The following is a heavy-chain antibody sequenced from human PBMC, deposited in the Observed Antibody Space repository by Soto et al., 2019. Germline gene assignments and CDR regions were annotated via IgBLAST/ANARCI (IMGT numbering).Heavy chain of an antibody. CDR3: ATLKTYPIFGPYNWFDP. D-gene: IGHD3-3*01. CDR1: GVSISSNNW. CDR2: IYHSGSI. J-gene: IGHJ5*02. V-gene: IGHV4-4*02. Sequence: QVQLQESGPGLVKPSATLSLTCAVSGVSISSNNWWSWVRQPPGKGLEWIGEIYHSGSINYNPSLKSRVTISVDKSKNQSSLKLSSMTAADTAVYYCATLKTYPIFGPYNWFDPWGQGTLVTVSS.